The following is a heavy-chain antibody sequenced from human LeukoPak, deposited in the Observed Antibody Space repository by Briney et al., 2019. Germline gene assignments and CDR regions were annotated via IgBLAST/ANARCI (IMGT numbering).Heavy chain of an antibody. CDR3: AKVKRSHCSSTSCYSVQFDY. Sequence: GGSLRLSCAASGFTFSSYAMSWVRQAPGKGLEWVSAISGSGGSTYYADSVKGRFTISRDNSKNTLYLQMNSLRAEDTAVYYCAKVKRSHCSSTSCYSVQFDYWGQGTLVTVSS. CDR2: ISGSGGST. V-gene: IGHV3-23*01. CDR1: GFTFSSYA. D-gene: IGHD2-2*01. J-gene: IGHJ4*02.